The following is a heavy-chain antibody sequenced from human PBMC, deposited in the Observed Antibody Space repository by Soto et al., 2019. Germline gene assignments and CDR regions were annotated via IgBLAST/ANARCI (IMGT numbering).Heavy chain of an antibody. CDR1: GFTFSSYS. D-gene: IGHD1-26*01. CDR3: AREGGSLNWFDP. Sequence: EVQLVESGGGLVQPGGSLRLSCAASGFTFSSYSMNWVRQAPGKGLEWVSYISSSSSTIYYADSVKGRFTISRDNAKNSLYLQMHSLGDEVTAVYYCAREGGSLNWFDPWGQGTLVTVSS. CDR2: ISSSSSTI. J-gene: IGHJ5*02. V-gene: IGHV3-48*02.